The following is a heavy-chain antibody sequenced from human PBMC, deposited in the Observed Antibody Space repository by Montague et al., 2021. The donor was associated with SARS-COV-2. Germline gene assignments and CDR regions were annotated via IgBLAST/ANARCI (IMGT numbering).Heavy chain of an antibody. CDR3: ARPSRDSGAWYGMDV. J-gene: IGHJ6*02. D-gene: IGHD3-10*01. Sequence: CAISGDSVSSNSAAWNWIRQSPSRGLEWLGRTYYRSKWYNDYAISVKSRITINPDTSKNQFSLQLNSATPEDTAVYYCARPSRDSGAWYGMDVWGQGTTVTVSS. CDR1: GDSVSSNSAA. CDR2: TYYRSKWYN. V-gene: IGHV6-1*01.